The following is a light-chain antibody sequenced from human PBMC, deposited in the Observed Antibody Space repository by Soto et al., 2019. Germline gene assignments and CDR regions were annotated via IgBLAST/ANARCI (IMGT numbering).Light chain of an antibody. CDR2: EVS. V-gene: IGLV2-18*01. CDR3: SLYTSSSTVA. J-gene: IGLJ2*01. CDR1: SSDVGSYNR. Sequence: QSVLTQPPSVSGSPGQSVTIPCTATSSDVGSYNRVSWYQQPPGTPPKLIISEVSNRPSGVPDRFSGSKSGNTASLTISGLQAEDEADYYCSLYTSSSTVAFGGGTQLTVL.